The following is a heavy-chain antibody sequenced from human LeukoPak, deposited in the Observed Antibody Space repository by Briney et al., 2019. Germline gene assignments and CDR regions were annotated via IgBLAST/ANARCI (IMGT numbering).Heavy chain of an antibody. CDR3: VGEGPPGYLDY. Sequence: KSGGSLRLSCAASRFSFSNYRMNWVRQAPGKGLDWVSSISAGSTYISYADSVKGRFTISRDNAENSLYLQMNRLGAEDTAVYYCVGEGPPGYLDYWGQGTLVTVSS. CDR2: ISAGSTYI. J-gene: IGHJ4*02. D-gene: IGHD6-13*01. CDR1: RFSFSNYR. V-gene: IGHV3-21*06.